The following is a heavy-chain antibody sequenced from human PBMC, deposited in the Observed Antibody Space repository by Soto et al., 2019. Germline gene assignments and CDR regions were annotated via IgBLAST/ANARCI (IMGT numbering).Heavy chain of an antibody. Sequence: GGSLRLSCAASGFTFSTYGMHWVRQAPGKGPEWVAVISYDGSNQYYADSVKGRFTISRDNSKNTLYLQMNSLRAEDTAVYYCAKVENPYSFGGYYYYYYGMDVWGQGTTVTVSS. CDR2: ISYDGSNQ. D-gene: IGHD5-18*01. V-gene: IGHV3-30*18. CDR1: GFTFSTYG. CDR3: AKVENPYSFGGYYYYYYGMDV. J-gene: IGHJ6*02.